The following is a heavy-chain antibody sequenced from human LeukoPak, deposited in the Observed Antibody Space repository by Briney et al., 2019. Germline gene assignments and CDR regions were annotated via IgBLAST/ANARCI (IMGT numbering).Heavy chain of an antibody. Sequence: PSETLSLTCAVSGGSISTGYWWSWVRQPPGKGLEWIGEIHHSGNTNYNPSLKSRVTISVDTSKNQFSLKLSSVTAADTAVYYCSRGYCSSTSCYLYFDYWGQGTLVTVSS. J-gene: IGHJ4*02. D-gene: IGHD2-2*01. CDR3: SRGYCSSTSCYLYFDY. CDR2: IHHSGNT. V-gene: IGHV4-4*02. CDR1: GGSISTGYW.